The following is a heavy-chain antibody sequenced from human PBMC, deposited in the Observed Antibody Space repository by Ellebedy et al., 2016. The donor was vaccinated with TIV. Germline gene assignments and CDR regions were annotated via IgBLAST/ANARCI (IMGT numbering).Heavy chain of an antibody. CDR3: ASEKFTYFNWFDP. CDR2: IHYSGNT. J-gene: IGHJ5*02. D-gene: IGHD2-21*01. V-gene: IGHV4-39*01. CDR1: GGSLGSSSNY. Sequence: SETLSLTCTVSGGSLGSSSNYWGWIRQPPGKELEWIASIHYSGNTYYNPSLKSRVTIFVDTSKNQFSLKLTSVTVADTAVYYFASEKFTYFNWFDPWGQGTLVTVSS.